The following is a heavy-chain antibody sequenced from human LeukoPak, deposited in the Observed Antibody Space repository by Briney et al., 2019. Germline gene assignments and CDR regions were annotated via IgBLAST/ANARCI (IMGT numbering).Heavy chain of an antibody. V-gene: IGHV3-48*04. CDR2: ISGNGGTT. Sequence: PGGSLRLSCAASGFSFGSYGLSWVRQAPGKGLQWVSYISGNGGTTYYADSVEGRFTISRDNAKNSLYLQMSSLRAEDTAVYYCARDNYGSGPAHDYWGQGTLVTVSS. J-gene: IGHJ4*02. D-gene: IGHD3-10*01. CDR3: ARDNYGSGPAHDY. CDR1: GFSFGSYG.